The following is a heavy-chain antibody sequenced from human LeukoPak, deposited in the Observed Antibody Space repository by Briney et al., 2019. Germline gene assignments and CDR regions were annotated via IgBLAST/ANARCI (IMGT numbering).Heavy chain of an antibody. Sequence: GGSLRLSCAASGFTFSGYWMHWVRQAPGKGLVWVSRINTDGGNTNYADSVKGRFTISRDNAKDTLYLQMNSLRAEDAAVYYCARELSGSSSRHFDYWGQGTLVTVSS. J-gene: IGHJ4*02. CDR1: GFTFSGYW. D-gene: IGHD2-15*01. V-gene: IGHV3-74*01. CDR3: ARELSGSSSRHFDY. CDR2: INTDGGNT.